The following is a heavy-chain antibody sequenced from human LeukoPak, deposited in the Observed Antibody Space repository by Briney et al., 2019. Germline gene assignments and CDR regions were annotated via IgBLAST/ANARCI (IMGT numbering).Heavy chain of an antibody. D-gene: IGHD3-9*01. CDR3: ASDQRYAFDY. CDR2: TRTSAEGANYA. CDR1: GFTFSSYS. J-gene: IGHJ4*02. Sequence: GGSLRLSCAASGFTFSSYSMKWVRQAPGKGLEWVSNTRTSAEGANYAYYADSVKGRVTISRDDAKNTLYLHMNSLRDDDTAVYYCASDQRYAFDYWGQGILVTVSS. V-gene: IGHV3-48*02.